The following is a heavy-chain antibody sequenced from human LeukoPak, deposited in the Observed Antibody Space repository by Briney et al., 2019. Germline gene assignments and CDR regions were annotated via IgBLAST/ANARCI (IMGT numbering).Heavy chain of an antibody. D-gene: IGHD1-26*01. V-gene: IGHV1-46*01. J-gene: IGHJ4*02. CDR2: INPSGSST. CDR1: GYAFTRHY. Sequence: ASVKVSCKASGYAFTRHYMHWVRQAPGQGLEWMGLINPSGSSTIYAQKFQGRVTMTRDMSTSTDYMELSSLRSDDTAVYYCARAQLGLDYWGQGTLVTVSS. CDR3: ARAQLGLDY.